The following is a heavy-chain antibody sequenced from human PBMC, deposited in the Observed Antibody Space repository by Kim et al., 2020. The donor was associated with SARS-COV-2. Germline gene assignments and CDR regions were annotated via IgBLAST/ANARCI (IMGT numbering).Heavy chain of an antibody. D-gene: IGHD6-19*01. V-gene: IGHV3-23*01. CDR1: GFTFSSYA. J-gene: IGHJ4*02. CDR3: AKAGFTGYSSGWYSFDY. Sequence: GGSLRLSCAASGFTFSSYAMSWVRQAPGKGLEWVSAISGSGGSTYYADSVKGRFTISRDNSKNTLYLQMNSLRAEDTAVYYCAKAGFTGYSSGWYSFDYWGQGTLVTVSS. CDR2: ISGSGGST.